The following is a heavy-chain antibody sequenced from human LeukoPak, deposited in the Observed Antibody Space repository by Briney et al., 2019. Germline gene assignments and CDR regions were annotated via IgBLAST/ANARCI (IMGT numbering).Heavy chain of an antibody. J-gene: IGHJ4*02. CDR2: IRYDGSNK. Sequence: GGSLRLSCAASGFTFSSYGMHWVRQAPGKGLEWVAFIRYDGSNKYYADSVEGRFTISRDNSKNTLYLQMNSLRAEDTAVYYCAKDRVGANLFDYWGQGTLVTVSS. V-gene: IGHV3-30*02. D-gene: IGHD1-26*01. CDR1: GFTFSSYG. CDR3: AKDRVGANLFDY.